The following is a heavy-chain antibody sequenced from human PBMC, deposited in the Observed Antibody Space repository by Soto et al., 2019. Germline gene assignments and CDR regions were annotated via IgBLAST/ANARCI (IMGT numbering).Heavy chain of an antibody. J-gene: IGHJ4*02. CDR2: ITWNSNVI. CDR3: AKGGPDAFCSGGRCYFDY. CDR1: GFTFDDYA. V-gene: IGHV3-9*01. D-gene: IGHD2-15*01. Sequence: GGSLRLSCAASGFTFDDYAMHWVRRVPGKGLEWVSSITWNSNVIGYADSVKGRFTISRDNAKNSLYLQMNSLRPEDTALYYCAKGGPDAFCSGGRCYFDYWGQGALVTVSS.